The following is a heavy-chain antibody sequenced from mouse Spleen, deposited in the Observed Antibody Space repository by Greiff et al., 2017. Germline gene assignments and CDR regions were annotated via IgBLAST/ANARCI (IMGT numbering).Heavy chain of an antibody. V-gene: IGHV5-17*01. CDR2: ISSGSSTI. Sequence: EVKVVESGGGLVKPGGSLKLSCAASGFTFSDYGMHWVRQAPEKGLEWVAYISSGSSTIYYADTVKGRFTISRDNAKNTLFLQMTSLRSEDTAMYYCARDYGRRYFDVWGTGTTVTVSS. D-gene: IGHD1-1*01. CDR3: ARDYGRRYFDV. J-gene: IGHJ1*03. CDR1: GFTFSDYG.